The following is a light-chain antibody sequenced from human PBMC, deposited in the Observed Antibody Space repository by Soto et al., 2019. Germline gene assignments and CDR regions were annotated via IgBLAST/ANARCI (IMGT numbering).Light chain of an antibody. CDR3: SSNVGSNNYV. Sequence: QSALTQPPSASGSPGQSVTISCTGTSSDVGGYNFVSWYQQHPGQAPKLMIYEVNKRPSGVPDRFSASKSGNTASLTVSGLQAEDEADYYCSSNVGSNNYVFGTGTKLTVL. J-gene: IGLJ1*01. CDR2: EVN. V-gene: IGLV2-8*01. CDR1: SSDVGGYNF.